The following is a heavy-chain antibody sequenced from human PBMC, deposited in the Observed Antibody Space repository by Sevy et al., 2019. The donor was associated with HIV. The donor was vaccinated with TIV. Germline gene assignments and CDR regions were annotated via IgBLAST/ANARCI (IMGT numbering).Heavy chain of an antibody. D-gene: IGHD1-26*01. CDR3: AGENAWGRGYS. J-gene: IGHJ4*02. CDR1: GGSITSLY. CDR2: IYYNGHI. V-gene: IGHV4-59*08. Sequence: SESLSPTCTVSGGSITSLYWNWIRQPPGKGLEWIANIYYNGHINYNPSLKSRVTLSLVTSKNQFSLRLSSVTAADTAMYYCAGENAWGRGYSWGQGTLVTVSS.